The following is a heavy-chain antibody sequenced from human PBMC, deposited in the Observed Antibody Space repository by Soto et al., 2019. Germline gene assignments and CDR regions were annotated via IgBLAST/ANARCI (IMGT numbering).Heavy chain of an antibody. CDR1: GFNFSSYA. V-gene: IGHV3-7*01. J-gene: IGHJ6*02. CDR3: ARFYYDSSGYLPSPYYYYYGMDV. D-gene: IGHD3-22*01. CDR2: IKQDGSKK. Sequence: GGSLRLSCAASGFNFSSYAMHWVRQATGKGLEWVAVIKQDGSKKYYVDSVKGRFTISRDNAKNSLYLQMNSLRAEDTAVYYCARFYYDSSGYLPSPYYYYYGMDVWGQGTTVTVSS.